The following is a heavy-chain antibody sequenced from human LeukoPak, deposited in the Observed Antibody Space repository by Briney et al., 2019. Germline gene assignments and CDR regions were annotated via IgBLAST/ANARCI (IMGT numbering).Heavy chain of an antibody. V-gene: IGHV3-13*01. J-gene: IGHJ1*01. CDR1: GFTFSSYD. Sequence: GGSLRLSCSASGFTFSSYDMHWVRQATGKGLEWVSAICTAGDTYYPGSVKGRFTISRENAKNSLYLQMNSLRAGDTPVSYCASSLRYYGSGSYYTPYFPHWGQPTLVTVSS. CDR2: ICTAGDT. CDR3: ASSLRYYGSGSYYTPYFPH. D-gene: IGHD3-10*01.